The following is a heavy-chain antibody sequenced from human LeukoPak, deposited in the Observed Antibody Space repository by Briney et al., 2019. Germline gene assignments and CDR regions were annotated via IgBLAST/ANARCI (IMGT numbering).Heavy chain of an antibody. D-gene: IGHD4-17*01. CDR1: GGSITQTNY. Sequence: PSETLSLTCDVSGGSITQTNYWTWVRQPPGKGLEWIGEVNLQGGTNYNPSLLRRVAISVDTSANHVSLQMTSVTAADTAMYYCATCRDEFGDYGFTSWGQGTLVTVSS. V-gene: IGHV4-4*02. J-gene: IGHJ5*02. CDR3: ATCRDEFGDYGFTS. CDR2: VNLQGGT.